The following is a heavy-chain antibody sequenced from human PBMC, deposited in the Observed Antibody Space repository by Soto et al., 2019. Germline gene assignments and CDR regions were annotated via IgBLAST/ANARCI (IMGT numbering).Heavy chain of an antibody. Sequence: QVQLVQSGAEVKKPGSSVKVSCKASGGTFSSYAISWVRQAPGQGLEWMGGIVPIFGTANYAQKFQGRVTITADESTSTAYMELSSLRSEDTAVYYCARKEGCSSTSCYNGPTPDYYGMDVWGQGTTVTVSS. D-gene: IGHD2-2*02. CDR1: GGTFSSYA. CDR3: ARKEGCSSTSCYNGPTPDYYGMDV. CDR2: IVPIFGTA. J-gene: IGHJ6*02. V-gene: IGHV1-69*01.